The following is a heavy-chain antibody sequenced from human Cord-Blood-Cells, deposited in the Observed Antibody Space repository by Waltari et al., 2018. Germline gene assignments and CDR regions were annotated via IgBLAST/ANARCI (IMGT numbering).Heavy chain of an antibody. CDR3: ARVEYSSSLVRFDP. J-gene: IGHJ5*02. Sequence: QVQLVPSGAEVKKPAASVKVSCKASGYTFTSYDINWVRQATGQGLEWMGWMNPNSGDTGYAQKFQGRVTMTRNTSISTAYMELSSLRSEDTAVYYCARVEYSSSLVRFDPWGQGTLVTVSS. V-gene: IGHV1-8*01. D-gene: IGHD6-13*01. CDR2: MNPNSGDT. CDR1: GYTFTSYD.